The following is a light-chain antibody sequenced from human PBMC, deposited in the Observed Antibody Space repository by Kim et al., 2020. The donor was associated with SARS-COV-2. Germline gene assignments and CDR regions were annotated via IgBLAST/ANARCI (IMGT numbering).Light chain of an antibody. V-gene: IGLV3-21*04. J-gene: IGLJ3*02. CDR2: YDS. CDR3: QVWARSSGHWV. Sequence: SYELTQPHSVSVAPGKTARITCGGNNIGSKSVHWYQQKPGQAPVLVIYYDSDRPSGIPERFSGSNSGNTATLTISRVEAGDEADYYCQVWARSSGHWV. CDR1: NIGSKS.